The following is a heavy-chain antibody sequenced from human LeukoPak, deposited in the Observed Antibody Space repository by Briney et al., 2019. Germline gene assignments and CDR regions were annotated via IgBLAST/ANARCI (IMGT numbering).Heavy chain of an antibody. D-gene: IGHD3-10*02. CDR3: AELGITMIGGV. CDR2: ISSSYNSI. V-gene: IGHV3-11*04. J-gene: IGHJ6*04. Sequence: GGSLRLSCAASGFTFSDYYMSWIRQAPGKGLEWVSSISSSYNSIYYADSVKGRFTISRDNAKNSLYLQMNSLRAEDTAVYYCAELGITMIGGVWGKGTTVIISS. CDR1: GFTFSDYY.